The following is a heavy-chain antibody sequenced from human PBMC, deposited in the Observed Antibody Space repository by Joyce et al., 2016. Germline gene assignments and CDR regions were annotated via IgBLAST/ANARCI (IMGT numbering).Heavy chain of an antibody. Sequence: QVQLVESGGGVVQPGRSLRLACAASGLTLSNCGVHWVRQAPGKGVEWVAVISYDGIYKYYADSVKGQFTISRDNYKNTVFLEMNSLRTEDTAVYYCAKILTATYSSGWFLDYWGQGTLVTVSS. D-gene: IGHD6-25*01. CDR1: GLTLSNCG. V-gene: IGHV3-30*18. CDR2: ISYDGIYK. J-gene: IGHJ4*02. CDR3: AKILTATYSSGWFLDY.